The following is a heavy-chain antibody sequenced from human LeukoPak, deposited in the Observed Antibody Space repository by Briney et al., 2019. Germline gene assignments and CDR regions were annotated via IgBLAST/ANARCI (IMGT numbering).Heavy chain of an antibody. J-gene: IGHJ4*02. CDR1: GFTFSNNW. CDR2: INSEGSTI. D-gene: IGHD2-2*01. CDR3: ARGGVPAAFDY. Sequence: GGSLRLSCAASGFTFSNNWMHWVRRAPGKGLVWVSRINSEGSTISYADSVKGRFTISRDNAKNTLYLQMNSLRAEDTAVYYCARGGVPAAFDYWGQGTLVTVS. V-gene: IGHV3-74*01.